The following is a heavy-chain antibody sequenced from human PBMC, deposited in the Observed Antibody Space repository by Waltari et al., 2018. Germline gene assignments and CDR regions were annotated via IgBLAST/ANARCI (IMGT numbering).Heavy chain of an antibody. V-gene: IGHV4-59*01. CDR3: ARGHVLLWFGEGSYFDP. CDR1: GGSISSYY. CDR2: IYYSGST. Sequence: QVQLQESGPGLVKPSETLSLTCTVSGGSISSYYWSWIRQPPGKGLEWIGYIYYSGSTYYHPSLKSRVTISVDTSKNQFSLKLSSVTAADTAVYYWARGHVLLWFGEGSYFDPWGQGTLVTVSS. J-gene: IGHJ5*02. D-gene: IGHD3-10*01.